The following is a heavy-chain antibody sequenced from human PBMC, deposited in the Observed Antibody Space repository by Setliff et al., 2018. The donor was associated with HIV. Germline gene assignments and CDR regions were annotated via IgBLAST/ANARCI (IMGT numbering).Heavy chain of an antibody. V-gene: IGHV4-39*01. CDR1: GGSISGSYY. CDR3: GRHRVAARPSYFAL. J-gene: IGHJ4*02. Sequence: PSETLSLTCAVSGGSISGSYYWAWIRQPPGKGLEWIGSTYFRGGTYNNPSLEXXXSISIDTSENQISLKLYSVTAADTAIYYCGRHRVAARPSYFALWGQGTXXXVSS. D-gene: IGHD6-6*01. CDR2: TYFRGGT.